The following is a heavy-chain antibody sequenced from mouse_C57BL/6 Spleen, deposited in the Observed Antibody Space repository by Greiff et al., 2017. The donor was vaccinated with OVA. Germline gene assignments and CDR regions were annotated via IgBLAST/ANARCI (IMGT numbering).Heavy chain of an antibody. J-gene: IGHJ4*01. V-gene: IGHV1-55*01. CDR3: ARSEDYDAFYAMDY. D-gene: IGHD2-4*01. CDR1: GYTFTSYW. Sequence: QVQLQQPGAELVKPGASVKMSCKASGYTFTSYWITWVKQRPGQGLEWIGDIYPGSGSTNYNEKFKSKATLTVDTSSSTAYRQLSSLTSEDSAVYYCARSEDYDAFYAMDYWGQGTSVTVSS. CDR2: IYPGSGST.